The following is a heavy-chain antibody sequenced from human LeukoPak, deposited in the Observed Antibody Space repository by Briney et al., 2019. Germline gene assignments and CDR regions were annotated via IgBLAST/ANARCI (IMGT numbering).Heavy chain of an antibody. CDR2: INPSGGST. CDR1: GYTFTSYY. Sequence: GASVKVSCKASGYTFTSYYMHWVRQAPGQGLEWMGIINPSGGSTSYAQKFQGRVTMTTDTSTSTAYMELRSLRSDDTAVYYCARATGRWELLYFDYWGQGTLVTVSS. J-gene: IGHJ4*02. CDR3: ARATGRWELLYFDY. V-gene: IGHV1-46*01. D-gene: IGHD1-26*01.